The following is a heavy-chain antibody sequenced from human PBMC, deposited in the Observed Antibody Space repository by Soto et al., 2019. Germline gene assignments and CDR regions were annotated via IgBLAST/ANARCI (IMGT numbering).Heavy chain of an antibody. J-gene: IGHJ4*02. V-gene: IGHV3-33*01. D-gene: IGHD6-13*01. Sequence: QVQLVESGGGVVQPGRSLRLSCAASGFTFSSYGMHWVRQAPGKGLEWVAVIWYDGRNKYYADSVKGRFTISRDNSKNTLYLQMNSLRAEEKAVYYCAREGKLSRRWYWVDYWGQGTLVTVSS. CDR2: IWYDGRNK. CDR3: AREGKLSRRWYWVDY. CDR1: GFTFSSYG.